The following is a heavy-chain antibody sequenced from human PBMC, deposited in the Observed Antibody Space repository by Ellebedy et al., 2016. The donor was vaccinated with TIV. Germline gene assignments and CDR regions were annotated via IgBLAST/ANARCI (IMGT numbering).Heavy chain of an antibody. V-gene: IGHV3-74*01. CDR1: GFTFSNSW. J-gene: IGHJ4*02. CDR2: MDSDGSRI. D-gene: IGHD6-13*01. Sequence: GESLKISXAASGFTFSNSWMHWVRQAPGKGLVWVSGMDSDGSRINYADPVKGRFTISRDNAKNTLSLQMNSLRAEDMAVYYCARGMSSSWYYWGQGTVVTVSS. CDR3: ARGMSSSWYY.